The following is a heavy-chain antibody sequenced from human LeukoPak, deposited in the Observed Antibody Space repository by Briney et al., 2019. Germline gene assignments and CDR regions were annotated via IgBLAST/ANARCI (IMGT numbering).Heavy chain of an antibody. CDR3: ARLPGIAAV. D-gene: IGHD6-13*01. CDR1: GGSTSRYY. J-gene: IGHJ1*01. V-gene: IGHV4-59*08. CDR2: IYDSGST. Sequence: SETLSLTCTVSGGSTSRYYWSWIRQPPGQSLEWIGYIYDSGSTAYNPSLKSRVTISTDTSNNRFSLNLTSVTAAYTAVYYCARLPGIAAVWGQGTLVIVSS.